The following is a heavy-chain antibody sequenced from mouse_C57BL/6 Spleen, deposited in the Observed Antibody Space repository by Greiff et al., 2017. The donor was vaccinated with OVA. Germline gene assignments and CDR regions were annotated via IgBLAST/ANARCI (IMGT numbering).Heavy chain of an antibody. CDR1: GFTFSSYA. CDR3: ARVYDYAGYAMDY. CDR2: ISDGGSYT. J-gene: IGHJ4*01. V-gene: IGHV5-4*01. D-gene: IGHD2-4*01. Sequence: DVQLVESGGGLVKPGGSLKLSCAASGFTFSSYAMSWVRQTPEKRLEWVATISDGGSYTYYPDNVKGRFTISRDNAKNNLYLQMSHLKSEDTAMYYCARVYDYAGYAMDYWGQGTSVTVSS.